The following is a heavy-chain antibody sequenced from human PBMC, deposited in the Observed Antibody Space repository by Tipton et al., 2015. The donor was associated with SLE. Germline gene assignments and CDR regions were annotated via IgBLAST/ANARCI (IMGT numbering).Heavy chain of an antibody. Sequence: SLRLSCAASGFTFSSYAMTWVRQAPGKGLEWVSVVYSGGTNTYYADSVKGRFTISRDNSKNTLYLQMNSLRAEDTAVYYCARGLSRDSDDYWGQGTLVTVSS. CDR1: GFTFSSYA. V-gene: IGHV3-23*03. CDR2: VYSGGTNT. D-gene: IGHD2-21*02. J-gene: IGHJ4*02. CDR3: ARGLSRDSDDY.